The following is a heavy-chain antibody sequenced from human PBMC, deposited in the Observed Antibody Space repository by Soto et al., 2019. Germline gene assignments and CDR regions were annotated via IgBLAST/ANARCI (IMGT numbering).Heavy chain of an antibody. CDR2: IIPIFGTA. CDR3: ARDGGRHSGGLDY. J-gene: IGHJ4*02. D-gene: IGHD1-26*01. V-gene: IGHV1-69*01. CDR1: GGTFSSYS. Sequence: QVQLVQSGAEVKKPGSSVKVSCKASGGTFSSYSINWVRQAPGQGLEWMGEIIPIFGTANYAQKSQGGVTITEEEATSTAYMELSSLRSEDTAVYYCARDGGRHSGGLDYWGQGTLVTVSS.